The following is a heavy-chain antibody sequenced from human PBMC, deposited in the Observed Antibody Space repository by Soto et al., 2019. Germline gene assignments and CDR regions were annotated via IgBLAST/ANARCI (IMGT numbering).Heavy chain of an antibody. CDR1: GFTFSSYA. V-gene: IGHV3-23*01. J-gene: IGHJ5*02. Sequence: GGSLRLSCAASGFTFSSYAMSWVRQAPGKGLEWVSAISGSGGSTYYADSVKGRFTISRDNSKNTLYLQMNSLRAEDTAVYYCAKAEQGYCSGGSCSRGAWGQGTLVTVSS. CDR3: AKAEQGYCSGGSCSRGA. D-gene: IGHD2-15*01. CDR2: ISGSGGST.